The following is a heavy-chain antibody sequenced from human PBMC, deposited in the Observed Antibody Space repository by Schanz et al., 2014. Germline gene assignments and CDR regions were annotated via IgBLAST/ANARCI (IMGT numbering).Heavy chain of an antibody. CDR1: GGSFSGYY. D-gene: IGHD2-2*01. CDR2: IHHSGST. Sequence: QVPLQQWGAGLLKPSETLSLTCAVYGGSFSGYYWTWIRQPPGKGLEWIGEIHHSGSTNYNPSLKSRVTISMDTSKNQFSLNLSSGTAADTAVYYCARGEWSTSQVDYWGRGTLVTVSP. V-gene: IGHV4-34*01. J-gene: IGHJ4*01. CDR3: ARGEWSTSQVDY.